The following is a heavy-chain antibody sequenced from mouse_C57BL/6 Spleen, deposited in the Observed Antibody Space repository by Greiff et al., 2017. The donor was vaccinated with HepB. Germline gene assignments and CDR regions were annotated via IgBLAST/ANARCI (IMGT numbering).Heavy chain of an antibody. CDR2: INPYNGGT. CDR3: ARQSNAYAMDY. Sequence: EVQLQQSGPVLVKPGASVKMSCKASGYTFTDYYMNWVKQSHGKSLEWIGVINPYNGGTSYNQKFKGKATLTVDKSSSTAYMELNSLTSEDSAVYYCARQSNAYAMDYWGQGTSVTVSS. J-gene: IGHJ4*01. V-gene: IGHV1-19*01. D-gene: IGHD2-5*01. CDR1: GYTFTDYY.